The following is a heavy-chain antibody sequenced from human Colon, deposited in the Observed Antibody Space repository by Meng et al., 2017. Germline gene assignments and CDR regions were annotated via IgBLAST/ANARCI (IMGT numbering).Heavy chain of an antibody. J-gene: IGHJ4*02. CDR2: TYYRAKWNH. V-gene: IGHV6-1*01. CDR1: GDSVSSKTGV. D-gene: IGHD3-16*02. CDR3: TRGLEFYRFEY. Sequence: QTGPSLVNPSPTPSPPCAISGDSVSSKTGVWNWIRQSPSRGLEWLGRTYYRAKWNHDYAESLRGRITINPDTSNNQISLQLNSVTPEDTAVYYCTRGLEFYRFEYWGQGTLVTVSS.